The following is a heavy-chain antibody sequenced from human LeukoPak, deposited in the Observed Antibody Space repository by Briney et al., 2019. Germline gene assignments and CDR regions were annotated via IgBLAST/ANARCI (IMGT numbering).Heavy chain of an antibody. V-gene: IGHV3-73*01. CDR2: IRSKANSYAT. D-gene: IGHD6-19*01. Sequence: PGGSLRLSCAASGFTFSGSAMHWVRQASGKGLEWVGRIRSKANSYATAYAASVKGRFTISRDDSKNTAYLQMNSLKTEDATVYYCTGIAVAGIGPSHYYYYMDVWGKGTTVTVSS. J-gene: IGHJ6*03. CDR1: GFTFSGSA. CDR3: TGIAVAGIGPSHYYYYMDV.